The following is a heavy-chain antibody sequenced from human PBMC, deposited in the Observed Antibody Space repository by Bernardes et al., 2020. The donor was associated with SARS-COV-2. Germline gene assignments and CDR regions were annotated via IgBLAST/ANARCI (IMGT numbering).Heavy chain of an antibody. CDR3: ARSGGYGSGWLY. CDR1: GGSISSYY. D-gene: IGHD6-19*01. CDR2: IYYGGST. J-gene: IGHJ4*02. Sequence: TLSLTCTVSGGSISSYYWNWIRQPPGKGLEWIGYIYYGGSTNYNPSLKSRVAVSIDTSKNQFSLQLNSVTAADTAIYYCARSGGYGSGWLYWGQGTLVTVSS. V-gene: IGHV4-59*01.